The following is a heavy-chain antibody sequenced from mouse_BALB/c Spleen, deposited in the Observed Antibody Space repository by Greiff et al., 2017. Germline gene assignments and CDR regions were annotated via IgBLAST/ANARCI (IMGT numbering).Heavy chain of an antibody. CDR2: ISSGGST. J-gene: IGHJ4*01. V-gene: IGHV5-6-5*01. CDR1: GFTFSSYA. Sequence: EVMLVESGGGLVKPGGSLKHSCAASGFTFSSYAMSWVRQTPEKRLEWVASISSGGSTYYPDSVKGRFTISRDNARNILYLQMSSLRSEDTAMYYCARGRGKGDAMDYWGQGTSVTVSS. CDR3: ARGRGKGDAMDY.